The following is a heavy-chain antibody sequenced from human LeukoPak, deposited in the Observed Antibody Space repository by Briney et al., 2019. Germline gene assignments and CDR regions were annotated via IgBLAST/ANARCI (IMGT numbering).Heavy chain of an antibody. D-gene: IGHD2-2*01. CDR1: GFTVSSNY. V-gene: IGHV3-66*01. CDR3: ARAASSIGWFDP. J-gene: IGHJ5*02. CDR2: IYSGGST. Sequence: PGGSLRLSCAASGFTVSSNYMGWVRQAPGKGLEWVSVIYSGGSTYYADSVKGRFTISRDNSKNTLYLQMNSLRAEDTAVYYCARAASSIGWFDPWGQGTLVTVSS.